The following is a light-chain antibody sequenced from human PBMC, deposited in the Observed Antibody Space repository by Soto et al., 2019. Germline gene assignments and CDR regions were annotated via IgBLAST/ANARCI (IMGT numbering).Light chain of an antibody. J-gene: IGKJ2*01. CDR2: DAS. CDR3: QQYSSILYT. CDR1: QSISRW. V-gene: IGKV1-5*01. Sequence: DIQMTQSPSTLSASVGDRVTITCRASQSISRWLDWYQQKAGKAPKLLIYDASSLQSGVPSRFSGSGSGTEFTLTISSLQPDDFATYYCQQYSSILYTFGQGTKLEIQ.